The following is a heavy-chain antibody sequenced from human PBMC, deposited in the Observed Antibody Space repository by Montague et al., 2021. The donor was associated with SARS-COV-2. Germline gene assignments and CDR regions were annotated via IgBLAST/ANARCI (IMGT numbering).Heavy chain of an antibody. CDR2: IYYSGST. CDR3: ARGRDGYYHRSALFDY. J-gene: IGHJ4*02. D-gene: IGHD3-22*01. V-gene: IGHV4-59*01. Sequence: SETLSLTRTVSGGSINTYYWSWIRQPPGKGLEWIGYIYYSGSTNXNPSLKSRVTISVDTSKNQFSLKLSSVTAADTAVYYCARGRDGYYHRSALFDYWGQGTLVTVSS. CDR1: GGSINTYY.